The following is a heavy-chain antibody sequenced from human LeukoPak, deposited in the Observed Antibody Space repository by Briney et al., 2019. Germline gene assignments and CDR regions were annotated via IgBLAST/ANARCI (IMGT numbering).Heavy chain of an antibody. J-gene: IGHJ4*02. V-gene: IGHV4-34*01. CDR2: INHSGST. CDR1: GGSFSGYY. CDR3: ARMAAMVTLDY. D-gene: IGHD5-18*01. Sequence: SETLSLTCAVYGGSFSGYYWSRIRQPPGKGLEWIGEINHSGSTNYNPSLKSRVTISVDTSKSQCSLKMRSVTAADTAVYYCARMAAMVTLDYWGRGTLVTVSS.